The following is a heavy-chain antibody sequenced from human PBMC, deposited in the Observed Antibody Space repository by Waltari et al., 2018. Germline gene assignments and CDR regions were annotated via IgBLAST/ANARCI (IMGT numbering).Heavy chain of an antibody. CDR2: IYPSDSDT. V-gene: IGHV5-51*01. CDR3: GRHTSGIVWYNWGPFDY. CDR1: GYGFSTPW. J-gene: IGHJ4*02. Sequence: EVQLVQSGAEVKKPGESLKISCKASGYGFSTPWLAWVRQSPGQGLEWMGMIYPSDSDTRYSPSFQGQVTISVDKSISTAYLQWSSLKASDTAVYYCGRHTSGIVWYNWGPFDYWGQGTLVTVSS. D-gene: IGHD1-1*01.